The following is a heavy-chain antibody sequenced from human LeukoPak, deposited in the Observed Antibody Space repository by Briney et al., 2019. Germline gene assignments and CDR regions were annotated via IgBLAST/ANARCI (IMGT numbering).Heavy chain of an antibody. CDR2: ISWNSGSI. V-gene: IGHV3-9*01. Sequence: GGSLRLSCAASGFTFDDYAMHWVRQAPGKGLEWVSGISWNSGSIGYADSVKGRFTISRDNAKNSLYLQMNSLRAEDTALYYCAKGKDYYDSSGYYYPFDYWGQGTLVTASS. D-gene: IGHD3-22*01. J-gene: IGHJ4*02. CDR3: AKGKDYYDSSGYYYPFDY. CDR1: GFTFDDYA.